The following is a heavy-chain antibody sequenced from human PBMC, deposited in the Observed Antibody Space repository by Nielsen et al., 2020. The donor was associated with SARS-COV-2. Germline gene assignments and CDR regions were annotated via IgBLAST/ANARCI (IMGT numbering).Heavy chain of an antibody. J-gene: IGHJ4*02. CDR2: IYYSGST. D-gene: IGHD4-23*01. V-gene: IGHV4-39*07. CDR1: GDSLNYNSYY. CDR3: ARVWGYGGNSPY. Sequence: SETLSLTCSVSGDSLNYNSYYWGWVRQPPGKGLEWIGSIYYSGSTYYNPSLKSRVTISVDTSKNQFSLKLSSVTAADTAVYYCARVWGYGGNSPYWGQGTLVTVSS.